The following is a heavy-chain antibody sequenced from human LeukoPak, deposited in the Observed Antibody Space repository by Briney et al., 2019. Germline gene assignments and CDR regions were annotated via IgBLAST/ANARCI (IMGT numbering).Heavy chain of an antibody. J-gene: IGHJ5*01. Sequence: GGSLRLSCAASGFTFSSYWMHWVRQAPGKGLVWVSRINTDGSSTSYADSVKGRFTISRDNAKNTLYLQMNSLRVEDTAVYFCVRGGAVSNYGSDSWGQGTLVTVSS. CDR3: VRGGAVSNYGSDS. V-gene: IGHV3-74*01. D-gene: IGHD3-10*01. CDR2: INTDGSST. CDR1: GFTFSSYW.